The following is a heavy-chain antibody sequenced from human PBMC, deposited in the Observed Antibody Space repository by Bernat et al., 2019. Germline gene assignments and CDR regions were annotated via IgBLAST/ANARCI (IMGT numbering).Heavy chain of an antibody. Sequence: QVQLQESGPGLVKPSETLSLTCTVSGGSISSYYWSWIRQPPGKGLEWIGYIYYSGSTYYNASLKSRVTISVDTSKNQFSLKLSSVTAADTAVYYCARQRSSSWYSPFEYWGQGTLVTVSS. CDR2: IYYSGST. D-gene: IGHD6-13*01. J-gene: IGHJ4*02. V-gene: IGHV4-59*08. CDR3: ARQRSSSWYSPFEY. CDR1: GGSISSYY.